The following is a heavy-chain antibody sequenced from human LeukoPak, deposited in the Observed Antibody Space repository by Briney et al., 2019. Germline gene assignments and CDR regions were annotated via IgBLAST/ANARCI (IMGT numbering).Heavy chain of an antibody. V-gene: IGHV1-46*01. CDR2: INPSGGST. Sequence: ASVKVSCKASGYTFTSYYVHWVRQAPGQGLEWMGIINPSGGSTSYAQKLQGRVTMTRDTSTSTVYMELSSLRSEDTAVYYCARDWGGYSGYDPLWYFDLWGRGTLVTVSS. CDR1: GYTFTSYY. CDR3: ARDWGGYSGYDPLWYFDL. J-gene: IGHJ2*01. D-gene: IGHD5-12*01.